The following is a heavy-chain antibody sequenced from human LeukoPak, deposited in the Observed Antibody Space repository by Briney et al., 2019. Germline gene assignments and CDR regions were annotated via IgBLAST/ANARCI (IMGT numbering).Heavy chain of an antibody. V-gene: IGHV1-8*01. CDR1: GYTFTSYD. J-gene: IGHJ4*02. Sequence: ASVKVSCKASGYTFTSYDINWVRQATGQGLEWMGWMNPNSGNTGYAQKFQGRVTMTRNTSISTAYMELSSLRSEDTAVYYCARGRSGMVRGASSTYYFDYWGQGTLVTVSS. CDR2: MNPNSGNT. CDR3: ARGRSGMVRGASSTYYFDY. D-gene: IGHD3-10*01.